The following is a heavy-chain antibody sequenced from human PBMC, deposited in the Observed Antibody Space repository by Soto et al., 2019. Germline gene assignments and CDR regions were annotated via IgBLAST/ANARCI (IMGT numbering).Heavy chain of an antibody. CDR1: GYTLTELS. J-gene: IGHJ6*02. CDR2: FDPEDGET. CDR3: ATRGSGYPYYYYYGMDV. Sequence: ASVKVSCKVSGYTLTELSMHWVRQAPGRGLEWMGGFDPEDGETIYAQKFQGRVTMTEDTSTDTAYMELSSLRSEDTAVYYCATRGSGYPYYYYYGMDVWGQGTTVTVSS. D-gene: IGHD3-3*01. V-gene: IGHV1-24*01.